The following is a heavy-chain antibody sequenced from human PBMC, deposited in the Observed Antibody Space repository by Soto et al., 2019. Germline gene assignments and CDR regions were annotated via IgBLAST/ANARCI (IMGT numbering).Heavy chain of an antibody. CDR1: GFTLSSSW. CDR2: INSDGSIT. CDR3: ARVDVAAGGRVY. D-gene: IGHD6-13*01. V-gene: IGHV3-74*01. Sequence: EVQLVESGGGLVQPGGSLRLSCAASGFTLSSSWLHWVRQAPGKGLVWVSRINSDGSITSYADSVRGRFTVSRDNAKNTLYLQMNTLRGEDTAVYYCARVDVAAGGRVYWGQGILVTVSS. J-gene: IGHJ4*02.